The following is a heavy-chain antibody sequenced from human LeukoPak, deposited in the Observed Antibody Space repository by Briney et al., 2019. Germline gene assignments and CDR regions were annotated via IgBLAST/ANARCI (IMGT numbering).Heavy chain of an antibody. D-gene: IGHD3-10*01. Sequence: SETLSLTCTVSGGSISATTYYWGWIRQPPGTGLEWIANSYYSGNTAYNPSLKSRVTISIDTSKNQFSLRLNSVPAADTAVYYCARVGWGNAAGHPNWLDPWGQGILVTVSS. V-gene: IGHV4-39*07. CDR3: ARVGWGNAAGHPNWLDP. CDR1: GGSISATTYY. J-gene: IGHJ5*02. CDR2: SYYSGNT.